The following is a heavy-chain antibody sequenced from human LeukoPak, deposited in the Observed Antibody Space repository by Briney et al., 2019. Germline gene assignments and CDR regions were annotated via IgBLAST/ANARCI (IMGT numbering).Heavy chain of an antibody. D-gene: IGHD5-24*01. Sequence: GGSLRLSCAASGVTFSSYEMNWVRQAPGKGGEGGSYISSSVTTMYYAASVKGRFTISRDNAKNSLYLQLNSLRAEDTAVYYCARDGRSDAYRYFDYWGQGTLVTVSS. CDR3: ARDGRSDAYRYFDY. V-gene: IGHV3-48*03. CDR2: ISSSVTTM. CDR1: GVTFSSYE. J-gene: IGHJ4*02.